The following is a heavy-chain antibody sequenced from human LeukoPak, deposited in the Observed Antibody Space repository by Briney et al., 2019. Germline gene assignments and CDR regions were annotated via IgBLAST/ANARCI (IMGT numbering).Heavy chain of an antibody. CDR2: INYSGGGT. J-gene: IGHJ4*02. Sequence: GGSLRLSCAASGFTFSNYAMSWVRQAPGKGLEWVSSINYSGGGTYYADSVKGRFTISRDNSKNTLYLQTNSLRAEDTAIYYCAKASRGYSPFDYWGQGTLVTVSS. CDR1: GFTFSNYA. V-gene: IGHV3-23*01. CDR3: AKASRGYSPFDY. D-gene: IGHD5-18*01.